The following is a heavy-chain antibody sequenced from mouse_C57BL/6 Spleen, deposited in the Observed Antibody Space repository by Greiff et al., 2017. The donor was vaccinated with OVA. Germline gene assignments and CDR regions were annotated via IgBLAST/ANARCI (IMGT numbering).Heavy chain of an antibody. V-gene: IGHV5-9-1*02. J-gene: IGHJ1*03. Sequence: EVMLVESGEGLVKPGGSLKLSCAASGFTFSSYAMSWVRQTPEKRLEWVAYISSGGDYIYYADTVKGRFTISRDNARNTLYLQMSSLKSEDTAMYYCTRDPHYYWYFDVWGTGTTVTVSS. CDR1: GFTFSSYA. D-gene: IGHD1-2*01. CDR3: TRDPHYYWYFDV. CDR2: ISSGGDYI.